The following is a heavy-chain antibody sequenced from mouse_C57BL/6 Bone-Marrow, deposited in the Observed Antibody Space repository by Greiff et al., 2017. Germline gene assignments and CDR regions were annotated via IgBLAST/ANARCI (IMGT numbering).Heavy chain of an antibody. V-gene: IGHV1-69*01. D-gene: IGHD2-2*01. J-gene: IGHJ2*01. CDR2: IDPSDSYT. Sequence: QVQLQQPGAELVMPGASVKLSCKASGYTFTSYWMHWVKQRPGQGLEWIGEIDPSDSYTNYNQKFKGKSTLTVDKSSSTAYMQLSSLTSEDSAVYYCARWGARGLRVDYWGQGTTLTVSS. CDR1: GYTFTSYW. CDR3: ARWGARGLRVDY.